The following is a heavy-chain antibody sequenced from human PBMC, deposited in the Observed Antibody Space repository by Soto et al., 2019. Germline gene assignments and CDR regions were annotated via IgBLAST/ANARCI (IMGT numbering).Heavy chain of an antibody. CDR2: IYYSGTI. CDR1: GGSISSYY. J-gene: IGHJ6*02. D-gene: IGHD6-13*01. CDR3: ARERPITAAGFRRYGMDV. V-gene: IGHV4-59*01. Sequence: SETLSLTCTVAGGSISSYYWNWIRQPTGKGLEWIGYIYYSGTINYNPSLESRVTISVDTSKSQFSLKLSSVTAADTAVYYCARERPITAAGFRRYGMDVWGQGTTVTVSS.